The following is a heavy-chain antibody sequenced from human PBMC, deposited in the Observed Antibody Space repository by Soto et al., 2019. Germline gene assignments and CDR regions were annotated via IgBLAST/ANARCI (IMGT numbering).Heavy chain of an antibody. CDR2: ISPYSVNT. CDR1: GYHFRSFG. D-gene: IGHD3-10*01. V-gene: IGHV1-18*01. J-gene: IGHJ4*02. CDR3: ARMWKEVRGLDY. Sequence: DSVEGCCKACGYHFRSFGVSFVRQALGQGLEWIGWISPYSVNTNYAHKFQGRVTITSDTSTSTAYMELSSLSSDDAAVYYCARMWKEVRGLDYWGQGTMVTVSS.